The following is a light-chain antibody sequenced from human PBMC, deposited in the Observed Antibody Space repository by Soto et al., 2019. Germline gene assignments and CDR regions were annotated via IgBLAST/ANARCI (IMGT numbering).Light chain of an antibody. CDR1: QSVSSSY. CDR2: GTS. Sequence: EIVLTQSPGTLSLSPGERATLSCRASQSVSSSYLAWYQHKPGQAPRLLISGTSSSATGIPDRFSGSGAGTDFTRTISRLEPEDFAVYYCQQYGTTPWTFGQGTKVEVK. V-gene: IGKV3-20*01. CDR3: QQYGTTPWT. J-gene: IGKJ1*01.